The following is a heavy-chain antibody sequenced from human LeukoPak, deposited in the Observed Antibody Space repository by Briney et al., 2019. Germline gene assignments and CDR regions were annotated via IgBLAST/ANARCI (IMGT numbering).Heavy chain of an antibody. CDR1: GGSISSSISY. J-gene: IGHJ4*02. CDR2: IYYSGST. Sequence: PSETLSLTCTVSGGSISSSISYWSWIRQPPGRGLEWFATIYYSGSTYYIPSPKSRVTISVDTSKNQFSLKVTSMTAADTAVYYCARRIVGVIDAFDYWGQGALVTVSS. CDR3: ARRIVGVIDAFDY. V-gene: IGHV4-39*01. D-gene: IGHD1-26*01.